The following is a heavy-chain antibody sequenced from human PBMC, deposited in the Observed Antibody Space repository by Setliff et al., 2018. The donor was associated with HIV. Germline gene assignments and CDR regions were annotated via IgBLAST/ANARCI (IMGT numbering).Heavy chain of an antibody. CDR2: ISSSGGTR. CDR3: ARDSSSWYECYFDC. J-gene: IGHJ4*02. V-gene: IGHV3-21*01. Sequence: PGGSLRLSCAASGFTFSRYSMHWLRQGPGKWLEWVSSISSSGGTRYYADLVKGRFTISRDNANKSLYLQMNSLRAEDTTVYYCARDSSSWYECYFDCWGQGTLVTVSS. D-gene: IGHD6-13*01. CDR1: GFTFSRYS.